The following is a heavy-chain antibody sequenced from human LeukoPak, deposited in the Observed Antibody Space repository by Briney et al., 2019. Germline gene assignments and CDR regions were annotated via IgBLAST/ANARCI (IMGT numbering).Heavy chain of an antibody. D-gene: IGHD1-26*01. CDR2: ISSNGGST. CDR1: GFTFSSYA. V-gene: IGHV3-64*01. CDR3: ARAGQWELLYFDY. Sequence: GGALRLSCAASGFTFSSYAMHWVRQAPGKGLEYDSAISSNGGSTYYANSVKGRFTISRDNSKNTLYLQMGSLRAEDMAVYYCARAGQWELLYFDYWGQGTLVTVSS. J-gene: IGHJ4*02.